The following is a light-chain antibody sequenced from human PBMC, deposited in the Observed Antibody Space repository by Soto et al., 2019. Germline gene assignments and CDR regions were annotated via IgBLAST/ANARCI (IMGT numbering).Light chain of an antibody. V-gene: IGKV3-20*01. CDR1: QSVSSKY. CDR3: QQYGSSLFT. Sequence: EIVLTQSPGTLSLSPGESATLSCRASQSVSSKYLARYQQKPGQAPRVLIYGTSIRASGVPERFSGGGSGTDFTLTITRLEPEDFAVYYCQQYGSSLFTFGPGTKVDIK. CDR2: GTS. J-gene: IGKJ3*01.